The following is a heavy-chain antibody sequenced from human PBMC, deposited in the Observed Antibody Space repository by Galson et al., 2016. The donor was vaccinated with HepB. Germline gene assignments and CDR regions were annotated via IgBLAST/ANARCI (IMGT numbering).Heavy chain of an antibody. J-gene: IGHJ4*02. Sequence: SETLSLTCAVSGASIRSSTWWSWVRQPPGKGLEWIGEIYHSGTTNYNPSLKSRVTISVDKSKNHFSLNLTSLTAADTAVYYCAREPVVGGYYFGYWGQGTLVTVSS. CDR3: AREPVVGGYYFGY. D-gene: IGHD3-10*01. CDR1: GASIRSSTW. CDR2: IYHSGTT. V-gene: IGHV4-4*02.